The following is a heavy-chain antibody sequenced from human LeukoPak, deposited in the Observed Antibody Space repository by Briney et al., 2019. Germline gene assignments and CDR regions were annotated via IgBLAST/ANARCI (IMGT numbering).Heavy chain of an antibody. CDR1: GFTFSSYA. V-gene: IGHV3-23*01. D-gene: IGHD4-17*01. CDR3: AKNRAPNYGDYSNFDY. Sequence: PGGSLRLSCAASGFTFSSYAMSWVRQAPGKGLEWVSAISGSGGSTYYADSVKGRFTISRDNSKNTLYLQMNSLRAEDTAVYYCAKNRAPNYGDYSNFDYWGQGTLVTVSS. J-gene: IGHJ4*02. CDR2: ISGSGGST.